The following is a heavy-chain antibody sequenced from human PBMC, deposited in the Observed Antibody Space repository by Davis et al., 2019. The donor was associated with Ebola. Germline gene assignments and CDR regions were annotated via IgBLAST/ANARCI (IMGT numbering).Heavy chain of an antibody. CDR3: ASSEGYLYGMDV. Sequence: AASVQVSCKASGGTFSLYSLSWVRQAPGQGLEWMGGIIPIFGTRNYAQKFQGRVTVTADASTSTAYMELSSLTSEDTAVYYCASSEGYLYGMDVWGQGTTVTVSS. D-gene: IGHD2-15*01. V-gene: IGHV1-69*13. J-gene: IGHJ6*02. CDR2: IIPIFGTR. CDR1: GGTFSLYS.